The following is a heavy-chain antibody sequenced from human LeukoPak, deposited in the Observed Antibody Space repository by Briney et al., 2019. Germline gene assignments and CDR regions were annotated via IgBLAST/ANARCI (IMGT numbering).Heavy chain of an antibody. CDR2: ITSSSTTI. J-gene: IGHJ4*02. CDR3: AREPTYTSSWYTSCDY. V-gene: IGHV3-48*01. D-gene: IGHD6-13*01. CDR1: GFTFSNYN. Sequence: PGGSLRLSCTASGFTFSNYNMNWVRQAPGKGLKWVSYITSSSTTIYYADSVKGRFTISRDNAKNSLYLQMNSLRAEDTAVYYCAREPTYTSSWYTSCDYWGQGTLVTVSS.